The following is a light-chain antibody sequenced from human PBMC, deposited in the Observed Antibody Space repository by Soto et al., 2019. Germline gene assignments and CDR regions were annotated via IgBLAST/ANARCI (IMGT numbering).Light chain of an antibody. CDR3: QAYDYSLTASV. Sequence: QAVVTKPPSVSGAPGQRVTIPCTWNSSNLGAGYDVHWYQQLPGTAPKLVIYGNRNRPSGVPERFSGSKSGTSASLAITGVQAEDEGDYYCQAYDYSLTASVFGRGTKVTVL. CDR1: SSNLGAGYD. V-gene: IGLV1-40*01. J-gene: IGLJ3*02. CDR2: GNR.